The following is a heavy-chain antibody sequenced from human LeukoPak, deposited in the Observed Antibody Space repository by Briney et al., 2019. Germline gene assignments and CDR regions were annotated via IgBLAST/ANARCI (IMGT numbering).Heavy chain of an antibody. J-gene: IGHJ3*02. CDR1: GFTFSSYS. CDR3: ARDYLALLGGAPYDAFDI. V-gene: IGHV3-48*01. CDR2: ISSSSSTI. Sequence: GGSLRLSCAASGFTFSSYSMNWVRQAPGKGLEWVSYISSSSSTIYYADSVKGRFTISRDNAKNSLYLQMNSLGAEDTAVYYCARDYLALLGGAPYDAFDIWGQGTMVTVSS. D-gene: IGHD1-26*01.